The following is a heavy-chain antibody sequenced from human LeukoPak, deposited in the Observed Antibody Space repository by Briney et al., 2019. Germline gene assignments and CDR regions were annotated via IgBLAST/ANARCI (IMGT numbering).Heavy chain of an antibody. CDR1: GFTFSSYW. V-gene: IGHV3-74*01. J-gene: IGHJ4*02. CDR3: ARVRYDSSGTYYFDY. Sequence: PGGSLRLSCAASGFTFSSYWMHWVRQAPRKGLVWVSRINSDGSSTSYADSVKGRFTISRDNAKNTSYLEMNSLRAEDTAVYYCARVRYDSSGTYYFDYWGQGTLVTVSS. D-gene: IGHD3-22*01. CDR2: INSDGSST.